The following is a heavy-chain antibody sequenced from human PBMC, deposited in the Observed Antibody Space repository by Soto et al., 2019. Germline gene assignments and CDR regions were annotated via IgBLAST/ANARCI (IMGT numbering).Heavy chain of an antibody. J-gene: IGHJ5*02. CDR3: AHGQRIFGVVTNWFDP. CDR2: IYWDDDK. Sequence: SGPTLVNPTQTLTLTCTFSGFSLSTSGVGVGWIRQPPGKALEWLALIYWDDDKRYSPSLKSRLTITKDTSKNQVVLTMTNMDPVDTATYYCAHGQRIFGVVTNWFDPWGQGTLVTVSS. CDR1: GFSLSTSGVG. V-gene: IGHV2-5*02. D-gene: IGHD3-3*01.